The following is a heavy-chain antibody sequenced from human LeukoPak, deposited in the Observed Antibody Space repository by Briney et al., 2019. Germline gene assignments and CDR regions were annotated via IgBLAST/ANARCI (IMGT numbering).Heavy chain of an antibody. J-gene: IGHJ4*02. V-gene: IGHV4-30-4*08. Sequence: SQTLSLTCTVSGGSISSGDYYWSWIRQPPGKGLEWIGYIYYSGSTYYNPSLKSRVTISVDTSKNQFSLKLSSVTAADTAVYYCARRVYSSLRLDYFDYWGQGTLVTVSS. CDR3: ARRVYSSLRLDYFDY. CDR2: IYYSGST. CDR1: GGSISSGDYY. D-gene: IGHD6-19*01.